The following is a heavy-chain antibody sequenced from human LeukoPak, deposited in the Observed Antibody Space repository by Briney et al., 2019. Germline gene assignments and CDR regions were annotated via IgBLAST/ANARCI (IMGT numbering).Heavy chain of an antibody. V-gene: IGHV4-34*01. D-gene: IGHD5-24*01. J-gene: IGHJ6*02. CDR1: GGSFRGYY. Sequence: AETLSLTCAVYGGSFRGYYWSWIRQFPGKGLEWIGEINHSGSTNYSPSLKSRVTMSIDTAKNQLSLKLRSVTAADTAMYYCVRGEMIMDVWGQGTTVIVSS. CDR3: VRGEMIMDV. CDR2: INHSGST.